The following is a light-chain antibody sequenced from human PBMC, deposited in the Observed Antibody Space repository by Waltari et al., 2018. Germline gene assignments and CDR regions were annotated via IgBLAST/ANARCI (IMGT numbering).Light chain of an antibody. Sequence: VMLTQSPASLSLSPGERATLSCRASQSITTYLAWYQQKPGQAPRLLIHSASTRATGIPDRFSASGSGTEFTLTISSLEPEDVGVYHCYQHSSGFSFGQGTKVEIK. CDR3: YQHSSGFS. V-gene: IGKV3-11*01. J-gene: IGKJ2*03. CDR1: QSITTY. CDR2: SAS.